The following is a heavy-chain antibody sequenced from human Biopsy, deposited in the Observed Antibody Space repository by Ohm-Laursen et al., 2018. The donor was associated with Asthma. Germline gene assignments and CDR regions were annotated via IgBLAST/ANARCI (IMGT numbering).Heavy chain of an antibody. J-gene: IGHJ4*02. V-gene: IGHV1-2*06. Sequence: ASVKVSCKVSGYTFTSYYMHWVRQAPGQGLEWMGRINPNSGGTNYAQKFQGRVTMTRDTSISTAYMELSRLRSDDTAVYYCAIVGYSSGWDFFDYWGQGTLVTVSS. CDR2: INPNSGGT. CDR1: GYTFTSYY. CDR3: AIVGYSSGWDFFDY. D-gene: IGHD6-19*01.